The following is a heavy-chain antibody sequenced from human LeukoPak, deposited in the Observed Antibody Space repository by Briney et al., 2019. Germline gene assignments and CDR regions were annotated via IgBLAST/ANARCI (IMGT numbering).Heavy chain of an antibody. V-gene: IGHV4-39*01. CDR2: INYSGTT. D-gene: IGHD1-26*01. CDR3: ARHSIVGATSSYYMDV. J-gene: IGHJ6*03. CDR1: GDSFSSSSYY. Sequence: SETLSLTCSVSGDSFSSSSYYWGRLRQPPGKGLEWIGSINYSGTTYYNPSLKSRVTISVDTSKNQFSLRLSPVTVADTAVYYCARHSIVGATSSYYMDVWGKGTTVTVSS.